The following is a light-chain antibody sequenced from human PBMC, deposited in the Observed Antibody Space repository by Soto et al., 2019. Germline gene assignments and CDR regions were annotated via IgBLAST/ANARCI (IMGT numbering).Light chain of an antibody. Sequence: DIQMTQSPSSLSASVGDRVTITCQASQDINNYLNWFQQKPGKAPKLLIYAASNLETGVPSRFSGSASGTDFTFTISSLQPEDFATYYCQQYDSLPFTFGPGTKVD. CDR2: AAS. CDR3: QQYDSLPFT. V-gene: IGKV1-33*01. J-gene: IGKJ3*01. CDR1: QDINNY.